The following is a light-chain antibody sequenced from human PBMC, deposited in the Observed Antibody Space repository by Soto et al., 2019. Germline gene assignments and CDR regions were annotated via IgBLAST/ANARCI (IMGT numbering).Light chain of an antibody. V-gene: IGKV1-5*03. CDR3: QQYHTFSRT. J-gene: IGKJ1*01. Sequence: DIQMTQSPSTLSASVGDRVTISCRASQNISTSLAWYQQEPGKAPKLLIFEASTLQSGVPSRFRGSGSGTEFTLTISSLQVDDFATYYCQQYHTFSRTFGQGTKVDIK. CDR2: EAS. CDR1: QNISTS.